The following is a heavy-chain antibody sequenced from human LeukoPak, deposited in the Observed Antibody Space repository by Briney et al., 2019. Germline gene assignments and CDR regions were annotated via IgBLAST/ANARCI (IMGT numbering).Heavy chain of an antibody. CDR2: IKEDGSES. CDR3: AWGVSLNI. V-gene: IGHV3-7*04. Sequence: PGGSLRLSCAASGFTFSDYNMRWIREAPGKGLEWVANIKEDGSESNYVDSVKGRFTISRDNAKNSLYLQVNSLRPEDTAVYYCAWGVSLNIWGQGTLVTVSS. D-gene: IGHD2-8*01. CDR1: GFTFSDYN. J-gene: IGHJ4*02.